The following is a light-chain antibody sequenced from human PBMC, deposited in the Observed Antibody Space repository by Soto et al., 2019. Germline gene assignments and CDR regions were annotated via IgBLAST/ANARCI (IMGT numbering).Light chain of an antibody. CDR1: QSVSSY. CDR3: QQYTGPPTT. CDR2: GAS. V-gene: IGKV3-11*01. Sequence: EIVLTQSPATLSLSPGGRATLSCRARQSVSSYLAWYQQRPGQAPRLLIYGASTRAAGIPERFSGSGSGTDFTLTITRLEPEDSAVYFCQQYTGPPTTFGQGTRLEIK. J-gene: IGKJ5*01.